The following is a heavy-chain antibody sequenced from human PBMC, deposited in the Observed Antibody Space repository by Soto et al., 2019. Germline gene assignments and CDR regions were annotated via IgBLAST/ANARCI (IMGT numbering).Heavy chain of an antibody. CDR3: ARVGSSGWSPDY. J-gene: IGHJ4*02. CDR1: GGSISGHY. CDR2: IFYSGSTTY. V-gene: IGHV4-59*11. D-gene: IGHD6-19*01. Sequence: SETLSLTCTVSGGSISGHYWIWIRQPPGEGMEWIGYIFYSGSTTYNNNPSLKSRVTISVDTSKNQFSLSLSSVTAADTAVYYCARVGSSGWSPDYWGQGTLVTVSS.